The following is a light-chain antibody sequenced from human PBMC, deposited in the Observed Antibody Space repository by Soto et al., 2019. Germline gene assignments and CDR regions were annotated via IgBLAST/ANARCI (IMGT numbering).Light chain of an antibody. CDR2: EVR. V-gene: IGLV2-14*03. Sequence: ALTQPASVSGSPGQSITISCTGTSSDFGAYDYVSWYQQYPGKAPKLIIYEVRNRPSGVSARFSGSRSGNTASLTISGLQADDEADYYCSTYRSSAKVFGGGTQLTVL. CDR3: STYRSSAKV. CDR1: SSDFGAYDY. J-gene: IGLJ3*02.